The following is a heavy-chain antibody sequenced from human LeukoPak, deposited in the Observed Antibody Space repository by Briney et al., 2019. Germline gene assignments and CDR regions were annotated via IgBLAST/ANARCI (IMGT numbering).Heavy chain of an antibody. J-gene: IGHJ4*02. V-gene: IGHV4-30-4*01. CDR2: IYYSGST. Sequence: SETLSLTCTVSGGSISSGDYYWSWIRRPPGKGLEWIGYIYYSGSTYYNPSLKSRVTISVDTSKNQFSLKLSSVTAADTAVYYCARLKDDILTGTLRAFDYWGQGTLVTVSS. CDR1: GGSISSGDYY. CDR3: ARLKDDILTGTLRAFDY. D-gene: IGHD3-9*01.